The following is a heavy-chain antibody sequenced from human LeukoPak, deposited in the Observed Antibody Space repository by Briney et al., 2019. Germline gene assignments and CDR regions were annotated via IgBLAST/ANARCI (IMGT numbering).Heavy chain of an antibody. J-gene: IGHJ5*02. D-gene: IGHD2-15*01. CDR1: GYSISSGYY. Sequence: SETLSLTCTVSGYSISSGYYWGWIRQPPGKGPEWIGSIYYSGSTYYNPSLKSRVTISVDTSKNQCSLKLSSVTAADTAVYYCARGYCSGGSCFDALNWFDPWGQGTLVTVSS. CDR2: IYYSGST. V-gene: IGHV4-38-2*02. CDR3: ARGYCSGGSCFDALNWFDP.